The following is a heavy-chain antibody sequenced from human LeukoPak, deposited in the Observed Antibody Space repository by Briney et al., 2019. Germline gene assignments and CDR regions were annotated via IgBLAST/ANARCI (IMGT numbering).Heavy chain of an antibody. CDR1: GFTSSSHG. CDR2: MSYDGTNK. Sequence: GGSLRLSCAASGFTSSSHGMHWVRQAPGKGLEWVALMSYDGTNKVYADSVKGRFTISRDNSKNTLYLEMNNLRAEDTAVYYCAKRGYCSGGRCYSFHFDYWGQGTLVTVSS. CDR3: AKRGYCSGGRCYSFHFDY. D-gene: IGHD2-15*01. V-gene: IGHV3-30*18. J-gene: IGHJ4*02.